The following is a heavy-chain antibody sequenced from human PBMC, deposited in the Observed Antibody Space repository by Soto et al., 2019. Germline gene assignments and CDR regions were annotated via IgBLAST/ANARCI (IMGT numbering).Heavy chain of an antibody. J-gene: IGHJ3*02. CDR3: ASPIDSPGAFDI. D-gene: IGHD3-16*02. Sequence: SETLSLTCAVSGYSISSGYYWGWIRQPPGKGLEWIGSIYHSGSTYYNPSLKSRVTISVDTSKNQFSLKLSSVTAADTAVYYCASPIDSPGAFDIWGQGTMVTVSS. CDR1: GYSISSGYY. CDR2: IYHSGST. V-gene: IGHV4-38-2*01.